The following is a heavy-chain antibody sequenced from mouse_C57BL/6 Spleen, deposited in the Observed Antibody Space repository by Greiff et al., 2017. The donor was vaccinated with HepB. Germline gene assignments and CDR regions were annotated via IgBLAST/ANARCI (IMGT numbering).Heavy chain of an antibody. Sequence: EVQLQQSGPELVKPGASVKISCKASGYTFTDYYMNWVKQSHGKSLEWIGDINPNNGGTSYNQKFKGKATLTVDKSSSTAYMELRSLTSEDSAVYYCARRITSYYFDYWGQGTTLTVSS. CDR2: INPNNGGT. J-gene: IGHJ2*01. CDR1: GYTFTDYY. CDR3: ARRITSYYFDY. V-gene: IGHV1-26*01. D-gene: IGHD2-4*01.